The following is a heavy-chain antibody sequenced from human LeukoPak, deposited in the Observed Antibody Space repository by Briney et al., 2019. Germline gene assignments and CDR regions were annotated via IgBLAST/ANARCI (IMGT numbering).Heavy chain of an antibody. Sequence: GGSLRLSCAASGFTFSSYGMHWVRQAPGKGLEWVAVISYDGSNKYYAHSVKGRFTISRDNSKNTLYLQMNSLRAEDTAVYYCAKDSTVVTFDYWGQGTLVTVSS. CDR2: ISYDGSNK. J-gene: IGHJ4*02. V-gene: IGHV3-30*18. CDR3: AKDSTVVTFDY. CDR1: GFTFSSYG. D-gene: IGHD4-23*01.